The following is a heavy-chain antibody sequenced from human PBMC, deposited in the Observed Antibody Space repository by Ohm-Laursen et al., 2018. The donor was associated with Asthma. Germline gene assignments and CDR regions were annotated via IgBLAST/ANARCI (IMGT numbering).Heavy chain of an antibody. CDR1: GFTFDDYA. J-gene: IGHJ4*02. CDR3: ARYCSGGSCYSGFDY. CDR2: ISWNSGSI. V-gene: IGHV3-9*01. D-gene: IGHD2-15*01. Sequence: SLRLSCSASGFTFDDYAMHWVRQAPGKGLEWVSGISWNSGSIGYADSVKGRFTISRDNAKNSLYLQMNSLRAEDTAVYYCARYCSGGSCYSGFDYWGQGTLVTVSS.